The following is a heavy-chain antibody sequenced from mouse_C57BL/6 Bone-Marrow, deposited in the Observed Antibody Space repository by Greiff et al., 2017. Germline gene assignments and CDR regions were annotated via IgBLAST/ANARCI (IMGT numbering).Heavy chain of an antibody. D-gene: IGHD2-3*01. CDR2: IYPRDGST. CDR3: ARPIYDGYYRYAMDY. Sequence: QVQLKESDAELVKPGASVKISCKVSGYTFTDHTIHWMKQRPEPGLEWIGYIYPRDGSTKYNEKFKGKATLTADKSSSTAYMQLNSLTSEDSAVYVCARPIYDGYYRYAMDYWGQGTSVTVSS. J-gene: IGHJ4*01. CDR1: GYTFTDHT. V-gene: IGHV1-78*01.